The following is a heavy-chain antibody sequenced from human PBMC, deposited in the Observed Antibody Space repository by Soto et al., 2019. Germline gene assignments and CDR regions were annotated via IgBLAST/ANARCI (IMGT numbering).Heavy chain of an antibody. Sequence: ASVKVSCKASGYTFTGYYMHWVRQAPGQGLEWMGWINPDSGGTNYAQKFQGRVTMTRDTSISTAYMELSRLRSDDTAVYYCARDGGGSGYDSFFDHWGQGTLVTVSS. CDR2: INPDSGGT. CDR3: ARDGGGSGYDSFFDH. D-gene: IGHD5-12*01. V-gene: IGHV1-2*02. CDR1: GYTFTGYY. J-gene: IGHJ4*02.